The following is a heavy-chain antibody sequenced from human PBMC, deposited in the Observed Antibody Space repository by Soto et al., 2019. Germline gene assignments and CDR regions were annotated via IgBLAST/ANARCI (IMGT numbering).Heavy chain of an antibody. Sequence: NPSETLSLTCAVSGGSISSGGYSWSWIRQPPGKGLEWIGFIYHTGSTYYNPSLETRATISVDTSKNQFSLKLSSVTAADTAVYYCARGGTGNWFDPWGQGTLVTVSS. V-gene: IGHV4-30-2*01. J-gene: IGHJ5*02. CDR3: ARGGTGNWFDP. CDR1: GGSISSGGYS. CDR2: IYHTGST. D-gene: IGHD3-16*01.